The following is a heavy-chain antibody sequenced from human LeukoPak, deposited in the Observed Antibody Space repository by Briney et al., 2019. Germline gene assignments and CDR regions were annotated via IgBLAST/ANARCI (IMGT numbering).Heavy chain of an antibody. D-gene: IGHD3-9*01. CDR1: GFSFSSYG. J-gene: IGHJ4*02. V-gene: IGHV3-33*01. Sequence: TGGSLRLSCAASGFSFSSYGMHWVRQAPGKGLEWVAVIWYDGGNKYYADSVMGRFTISRGNSKNTLYLQMNSLRAEDTAVYYCARDVQSQLRYFDWLLNSWGQGTLVTVSS. CDR2: IWYDGGNK. CDR3: ARDVQSQLRYFDWLLNS.